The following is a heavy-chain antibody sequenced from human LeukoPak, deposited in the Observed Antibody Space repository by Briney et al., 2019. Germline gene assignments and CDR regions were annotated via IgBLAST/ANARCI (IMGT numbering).Heavy chain of an antibody. CDR2: ISYDGSNK. CDR1: GFTFSSYA. Sequence: GGSLRLSCAASGFTFSSYAMHWVRQAPGKGLEWVAVISYDGSNKYYADSVKGRFTISRDNSKNTLYLQMNSLRAEDTAVYYCARSYYDSSGYWWGQGTLVTVSS. CDR3: ARSYYDSSGYW. D-gene: IGHD3-22*01. J-gene: IGHJ4*02. V-gene: IGHV3-30-3*01.